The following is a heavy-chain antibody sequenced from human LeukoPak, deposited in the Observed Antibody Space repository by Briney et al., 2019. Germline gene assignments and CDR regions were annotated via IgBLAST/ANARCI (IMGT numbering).Heavy chain of an antibody. CDR3: ARGENRSGGTCFSGYYYYYGMDV. Sequence: ASVKVSCMASGYAFTSYDINWVRQAPGQGLEWMGWMNPNSGNTVYAQRFQGRVTMTRSTSIMTAYMELSSLRPEDTAVYYCARGENRSGGTCFSGYYYYYGMDVWGQGTTVIVSS. D-gene: IGHD2-15*01. CDR1: GYAFTSYD. V-gene: IGHV1-8*01. J-gene: IGHJ6*02. CDR2: MNPNSGNT.